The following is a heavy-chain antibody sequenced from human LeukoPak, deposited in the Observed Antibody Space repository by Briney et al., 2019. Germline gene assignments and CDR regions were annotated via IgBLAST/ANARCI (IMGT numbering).Heavy chain of an antibody. Sequence: GGSLRLSCAASGFTFSSYSMNWVRQAPGKGLEWVSSISSSSSYIYYADSVKGRFTISRDNAKNSLYLQMNSLRAEDTAVYYCAKLISSTCYTGLDYWGQGTLVTVSS. D-gene: IGHD2-2*02. J-gene: IGHJ4*02. V-gene: IGHV3-21*04. CDR1: GFTFSSYS. CDR3: AKLISSTCYTGLDY. CDR2: ISSSSSYI.